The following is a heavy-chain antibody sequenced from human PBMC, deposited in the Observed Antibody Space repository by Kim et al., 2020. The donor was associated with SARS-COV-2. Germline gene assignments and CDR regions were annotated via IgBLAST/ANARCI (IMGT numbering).Heavy chain of an antibody. D-gene: IGHD3-9*01. Sequence: ADPVKGRFNISRDNSKNTLYLQMNSLRAEDTAVYYCARDLGRSYFLGVDPWGQGTLVTVSS. J-gene: IGHJ5*02. V-gene: IGHV3-53*01. CDR3: ARDLGRSYFLGVDP.